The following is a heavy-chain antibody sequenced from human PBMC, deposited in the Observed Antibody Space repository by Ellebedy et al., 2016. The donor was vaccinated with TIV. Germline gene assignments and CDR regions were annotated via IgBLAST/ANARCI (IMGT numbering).Heavy chain of an antibody. Sequence: GSLRLXXTVSGGSISNYYWTWIRQPPGKGLEWIGYISSSGSTNYNPSLKSRVTISVDTSKNQFSLNLNSVTAADAAVYYCARRGQMEILRHAFEIWGQGTMVIVS. CDR2: ISSSGST. J-gene: IGHJ3*02. D-gene: IGHD5-24*01. CDR3: ARRGQMEILRHAFEI. V-gene: IGHV4-59*01. CDR1: GGSISNYY.